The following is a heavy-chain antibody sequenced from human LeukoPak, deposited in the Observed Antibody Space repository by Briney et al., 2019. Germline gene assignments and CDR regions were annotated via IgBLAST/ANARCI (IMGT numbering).Heavy chain of an antibody. D-gene: IGHD2-15*01. CDR1: GFTFSSYA. CDR3: AKRGGYCTGGSCYSYYFDY. J-gene: IGHJ4*02. Sequence: GGSLRLSCAASGFTFSSYAMSWVRRAPGKGLEWVSIISGSGGSTYYADSVKGRFTISRDNSKNTLYLQMNSLRAEDTAVYYCAKRGGYCTGGSCYSYYFDYWGQGTLVTVSS. CDR2: ISGSGGST. V-gene: IGHV3-23*01.